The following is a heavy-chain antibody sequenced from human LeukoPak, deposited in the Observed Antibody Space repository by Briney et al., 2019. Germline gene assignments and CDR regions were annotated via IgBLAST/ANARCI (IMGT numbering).Heavy chain of an antibody. CDR3: ASSSYDSSGYYPLDY. J-gene: IGHJ4*02. D-gene: IGHD3-22*01. Sequence: SQTLSLTCTVSGGSISSGDYYWSWIRQPPGKGLEWIGYIYYSGSTYYNPSLKSRVTISVDTSKNQFSLKLSSVTAADTAVYYCASSSYDSSGYYPLDYWGQGTLVTVSS. CDR1: GGSISSGDYY. CDR2: IYYSGST. V-gene: IGHV4-30-4*01.